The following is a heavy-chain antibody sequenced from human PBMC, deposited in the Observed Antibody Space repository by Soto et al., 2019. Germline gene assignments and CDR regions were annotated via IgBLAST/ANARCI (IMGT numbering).Heavy chain of an antibody. CDR1: GYTFTSYA. J-gene: IGHJ4*02. Sequence: QVQLVQSGAEVKKPGASVKVSCKASGYTFTSYAMHWVRQAPVQRLEWMGWINAGNGNTKYSQKFQGRVTITRDTSASTADMELSSLRSEDTAVYYCARDLPPIDYRGQGTLVTVSS. V-gene: IGHV1-3*01. CDR2: INAGNGNT. CDR3: ARDLPPIDY.